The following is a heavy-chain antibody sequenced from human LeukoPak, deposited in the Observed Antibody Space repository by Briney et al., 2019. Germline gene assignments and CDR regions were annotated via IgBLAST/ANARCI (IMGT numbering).Heavy chain of an antibody. CDR2: IYYSGST. CDR3: ARDAGREGIAVAGYNWFDP. Sequence: SETLSLTCAVYGGSFSGYYWSWIRQPPGKGLEWIGYIYYSGSTNYNPSLKSRVTISVDTSKNQFSLKLSSVTAADTAVYYCARDAGREGIAVAGYNWFDPWGQGTLVTVSS. J-gene: IGHJ5*02. V-gene: IGHV4-59*01. D-gene: IGHD6-19*01. CDR1: GGSFSGYY.